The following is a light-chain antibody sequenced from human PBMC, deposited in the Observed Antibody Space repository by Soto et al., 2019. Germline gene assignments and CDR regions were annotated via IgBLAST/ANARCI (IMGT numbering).Light chain of an antibody. CDR1: SSDIGGYNF. Sequence: QSALTQPRSVSGSPGQSVTISCTGTSSDIGGYNFVSWYQQHPGKAPKLMIFDVGRRPSGVPDRFSGSKSGNTASLTISGLQADDEAEYYCCSYAGSPRYVFGTGTKLTVL. CDR3: CSYAGSPRYV. J-gene: IGLJ1*01. V-gene: IGLV2-11*01. CDR2: DVG.